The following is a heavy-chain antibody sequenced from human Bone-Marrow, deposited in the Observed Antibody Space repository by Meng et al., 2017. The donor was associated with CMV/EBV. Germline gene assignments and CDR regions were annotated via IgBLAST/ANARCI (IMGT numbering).Heavy chain of an antibody. D-gene: IGHD1-26*01. J-gene: IGHJ4*02. CDR3: AKRSSLGGIYNGILDS. CDR1: GFTFSNFG. V-gene: IGHV3-30*02. Sequence: GGSLRLSCAASGFTFSNFGMHWVRQAPGKGLEWVAFMQFDGSEELYADSLKGRFTISRDNSKNALYLQMSSLGTEDTAVYYCAKRSSLGGIYNGILDSWGQGALVTFSS. CDR2: MQFDGSEE.